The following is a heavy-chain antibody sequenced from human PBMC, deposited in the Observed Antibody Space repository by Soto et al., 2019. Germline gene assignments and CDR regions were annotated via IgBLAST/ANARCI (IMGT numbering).Heavy chain of an antibody. CDR3: ARGRHFTMIVVVTTGDNWFDP. J-gene: IGHJ5*02. Sequence: SETLSLTCAVYGGSFSGYYWSWIRQPPGKGLEWIGEINHSGSTNYNPSLKSRVTISVDTSKNQFSLKLSSVTAADTAVYYCARGRHFTMIVVVTTGDNWFDPWGQGTLVTVSS. V-gene: IGHV4-34*01. CDR2: INHSGST. D-gene: IGHD3-22*01. CDR1: GGSFSGYY.